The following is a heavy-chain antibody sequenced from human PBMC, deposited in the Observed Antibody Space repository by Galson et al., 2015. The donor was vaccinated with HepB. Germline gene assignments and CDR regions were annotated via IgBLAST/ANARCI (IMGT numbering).Heavy chain of an antibody. CDR2: ISYDGSNK. V-gene: IGHV3-30*03. D-gene: IGHD6-6*01. CDR1: GLTFSSYG. J-gene: IGHJ4*02. CDR3: AALSDSSSSKPHDY. Sequence: LRLSCAASGLTFSSYGMHWVRQAPGKGLEWVAVISYDGSNKYYADSVKGRFTISRDNPKNTLYLQMNSLRAEDTAVYYCAALSDSSSSKPHDYWGQGTLVTVSS.